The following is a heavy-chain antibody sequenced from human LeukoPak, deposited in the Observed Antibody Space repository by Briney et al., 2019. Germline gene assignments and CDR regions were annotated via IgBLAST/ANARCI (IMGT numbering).Heavy chain of an antibody. CDR2: INHSGST. CDR3: ARARGGSEALYYFDY. D-gene: IGHD3-10*01. CDR1: GGSFSGYY. V-gene: IGHV4-34*01. J-gene: IGHJ4*02. Sequence: SETLSLTCSVYGGSFSGYYWSLIRHPPGKGLEWIGEINHSGSTNYNPSLKSRVTISVDTSKNQFSLKLSSVTAADTAVYYCARARGGSEALYYFDYWGQGTLVTVSS.